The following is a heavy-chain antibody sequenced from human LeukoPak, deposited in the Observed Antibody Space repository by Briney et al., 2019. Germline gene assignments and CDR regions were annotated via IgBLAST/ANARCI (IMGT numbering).Heavy chain of an antibody. J-gene: IGHJ4*02. CDR3: ARMGNYGDHIDY. CDR1: GGTFSSYA. D-gene: IGHD4-17*01. CDR2: IIPIFGTA. V-gene: IGHV1-69*13. Sequence: ASVKVSCKASGGTFSSYAISWVRQAPGQGLEWMGRIIPIFGTANYAQKFQGRVTITADESTSTAYMELSSLRSEDTAVYYCARMGNYGDHIDYWGQGTLVTVSS.